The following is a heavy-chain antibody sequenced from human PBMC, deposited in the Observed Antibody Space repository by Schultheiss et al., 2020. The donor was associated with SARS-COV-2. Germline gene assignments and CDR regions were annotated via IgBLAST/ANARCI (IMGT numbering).Heavy chain of an antibody. J-gene: IGHJ6*02. CDR1: GFTFSSYS. CDR3: ARDFAMVYGLDYYYYGMDV. D-gene: IGHD2-8*01. Sequence: GESLKISCAASGFTFSSYSMNWVRQAPGKGLEWVSSISSSSSYIYYADSVKGRFTISRDNAKNSLYLQMNSLRAEDTAVYYCARDFAMVYGLDYYYYGMDVWGQGTTVTVSS. V-gene: IGHV3-21*01. CDR2: ISSSSSYI.